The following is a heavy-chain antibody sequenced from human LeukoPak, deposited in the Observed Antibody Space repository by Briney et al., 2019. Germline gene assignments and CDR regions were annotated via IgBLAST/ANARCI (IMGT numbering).Heavy chain of an antibody. D-gene: IGHD3-3*01. CDR1: GGSISSSSYY. CDR2: IYYSGST. J-gene: IGHJ5*02. V-gene: IGHV4-39*07. CDR3: ASWNFWSGSPQSGFDP. Sequence: SETLSLTCTVSGGSISSSSYYWGWIRQPPGKGLEWIGSIYYSGSTYYNPSLKSRVTISVDTSKNQFSLKLSSVTAADTAVYYCASWNFWSGSPQSGFDPWGQGTLVTVSS.